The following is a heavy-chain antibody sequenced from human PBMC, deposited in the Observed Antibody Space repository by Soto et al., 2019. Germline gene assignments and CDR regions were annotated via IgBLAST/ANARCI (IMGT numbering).Heavy chain of an antibody. J-gene: IGHJ3*02. CDR1: GFTFSSYS. CDR3: ARRIAAPRIGAFDI. D-gene: IGHD6-13*01. CDR2: ISSSSSTI. V-gene: IGHV3-48*01. Sequence: PGGSLRLSCAASGFTFSSYSMNWVRQAPGKGLEWVSYISSSSSTIYYADSVKGRFTISRDNAKNSLYLQMDSLGAEDTAMYYCARRIAAPRIGAFDIWGQGTMVTVSS.